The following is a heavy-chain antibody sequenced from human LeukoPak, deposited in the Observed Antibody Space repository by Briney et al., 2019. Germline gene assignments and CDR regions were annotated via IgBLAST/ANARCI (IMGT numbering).Heavy chain of an antibody. CDR3: ARAKQVGQPGPVDY. V-gene: IGHV4-34*01. J-gene: IGHJ4*02. CDR2: INHSGST. Sequence: PSETLSLTCAVYGGSFSGYYWSWIPQPPGKGLEWIGEINHSGSTNYNPSLKSRVTISVDTSKNQFSLKLSSVTAADTAVYYCARAKQVGQPGPVDYWGQGTLVTVSS. D-gene: IGHD1/OR15-1a*01. CDR1: GGSFSGYY.